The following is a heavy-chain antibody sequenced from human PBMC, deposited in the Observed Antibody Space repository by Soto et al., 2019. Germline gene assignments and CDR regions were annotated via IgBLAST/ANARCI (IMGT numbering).Heavy chain of an antibody. D-gene: IGHD3-10*01. Sequence: EVHLVESGGGLVQPGGSLRLSCAVSGFTVSGNYMSWVRQAPGKGLEWASVLYSGGTTYYAASVQGRFTISRPNSNNTLFLQMDSLRVDDTAIYYCARPAWGLWFGYMDVWGKGTTVTVSS. J-gene: IGHJ6*03. V-gene: IGHV3-53*04. CDR2: LYSGGTT. CDR3: ARPAWGLWFGYMDV. CDR1: GFTVSGNY.